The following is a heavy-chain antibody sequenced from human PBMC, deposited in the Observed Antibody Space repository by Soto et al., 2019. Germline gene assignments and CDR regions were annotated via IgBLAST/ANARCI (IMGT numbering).Heavy chain of an antibody. J-gene: IGHJ4*02. V-gene: IGHV3-23*01. D-gene: IGHD6-19*01. Sequence: EVQLLESGGGLVQPGGSLRLSFSAPGFTFSNYAMNWVRQAPGKGLEWVSVISGSGGRTYYADSVKGRFTISRDNSKNTLYLQMNSLRGEDTALYYGARRSRGWYFDYWGQGTLVTVSS. CDR3: ARRSRGWYFDY. CDR1: GFTFSNYA. CDR2: ISGSGGRT.